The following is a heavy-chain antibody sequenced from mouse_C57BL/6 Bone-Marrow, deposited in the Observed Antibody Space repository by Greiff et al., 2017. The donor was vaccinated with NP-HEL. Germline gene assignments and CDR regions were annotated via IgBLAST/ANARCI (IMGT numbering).Heavy chain of an antibody. CDR1: GFSFTSYA. Sequence: VQLKESGPGLVAPSQSLSITCTVSGFSFTSYAISWVRQPPGKGLEWLGVIWTGGGTNYNSALKSRLSIIKYNSKSQVFSKRNGLQTDDTARYYGSRSATVVNYAMDYWGQGTSVTVSS. CDR3: SRSATVVNYAMDY. V-gene: IGHV2-9-1*01. D-gene: IGHD1-1*01. J-gene: IGHJ4*01. CDR2: IWTGGGT.